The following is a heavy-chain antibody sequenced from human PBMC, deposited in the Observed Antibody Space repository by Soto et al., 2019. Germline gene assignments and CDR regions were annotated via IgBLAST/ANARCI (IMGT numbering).Heavy chain of an antibody. CDR1: GGSISSSSYY. Sequence: LQLQESGPGLVKPLETLSLTCTVSGGSISSSSYYWGWIRQPPGKGLECVGRMSNRGSTYYAPSLKSRLTISVDTSKSQFSLNLRSVTAAGTAVYYCARHVTTGTTTYWHFDLWGRGTLVTVSS. V-gene: IGHV4-39*01. CDR3: ARHVTTGTTTYWHFDL. D-gene: IGHD4-17*01. J-gene: IGHJ2*01. CDR2: MSNRGST.